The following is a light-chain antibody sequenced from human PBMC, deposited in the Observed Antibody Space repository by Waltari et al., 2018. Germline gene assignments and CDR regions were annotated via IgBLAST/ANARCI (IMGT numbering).Light chain of an antibody. Sequence: QSALTQPASVSGSLGQSSSISCSGTYSHVGHYDLVSWYHQRPGEAPKLLIYEVLKRPSGISNRFSGSKSGNAASLTISALQPEDEGTYYCCSYASSSPRLIFGGGTELSVL. J-gene: IGLJ2*01. CDR3: CSYASSSPRLI. CDR1: YSHVGHYDL. CDR2: EVL. V-gene: IGLV2-23*02.